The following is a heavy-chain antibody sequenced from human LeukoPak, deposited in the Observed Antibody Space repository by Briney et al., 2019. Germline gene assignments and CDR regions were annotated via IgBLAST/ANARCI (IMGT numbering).Heavy chain of an antibody. CDR1: GGSISSSSNC. D-gene: IGHD3-22*01. CDR2: INHSGST. J-gene: IGHJ4*02. Sequence: SETLSLTCTVSGGSISSSSNCWGWIRQPPGKGLEWIGEINHSGSTNYNPSLKSRVTISVDTSKNQFSLKLSSVTAADTAVYYCARGPHTGVNYYDSSGYYYWGQGILVTVSS. V-gene: IGHV4-39*07. CDR3: ARGPHTGVNYYDSSGYYY.